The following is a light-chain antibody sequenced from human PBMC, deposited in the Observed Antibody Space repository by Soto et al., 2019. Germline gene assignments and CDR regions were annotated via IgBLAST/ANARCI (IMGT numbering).Light chain of an antibody. CDR3: QLSQQRSSWPPIA. CDR1: QSVSSSY. Sequence: EIVLTQSPGTLSLSPGERATLSCRASQSVSSSYLAWYQQKPGQTPRRVIYGASTWGTGVPPRFTGSGSGTEFTLTTSSLEPEDFAVYYCQLSQQRSSWPPIAFGQGTRLEIK. CDR2: GAS. V-gene: IGKV3-20*01. J-gene: IGKJ5*01.